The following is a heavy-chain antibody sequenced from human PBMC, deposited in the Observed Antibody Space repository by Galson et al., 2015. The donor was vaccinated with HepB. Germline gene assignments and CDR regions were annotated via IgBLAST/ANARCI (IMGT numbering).Heavy chain of an antibody. CDR1: GGTFSSYA. Sequence: SVKVSCKASGGTFSSYAISWVRQAPGQGLEWMGGIIPIFGTANYAQKFQGRVTITADESTSTAYMELSSLRSEDTAVYYCANSNSEYWYFDLWGRGTLVTVSS. J-gene: IGHJ2*01. CDR2: IIPIFGTA. D-gene: IGHD4-11*01. V-gene: IGHV1-69*13. CDR3: ANSNSEYWYFDL.